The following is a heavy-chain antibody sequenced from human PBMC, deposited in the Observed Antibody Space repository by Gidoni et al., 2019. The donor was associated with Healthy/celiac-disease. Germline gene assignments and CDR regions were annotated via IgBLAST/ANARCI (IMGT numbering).Heavy chain of an antibody. CDR1: GFTFSRYA. D-gene: IGHD3-16*02. Sequence: EVQLLESGGGLVQPGGSLRLSCAASGFTFSRYAMSWVRQAPGKGLEWVSAISGSGGSTYYADSVKGRFTISRDNSKNTLYLQMNSLRAEDTAVYYCASNPPRPRFGGVIAYYYYYMDVWGKGTTVTVSS. J-gene: IGHJ6*03. CDR2: ISGSGGST. CDR3: ASNPPRPRFGGVIAYYYYYMDV. V-gene: IGHV3-23*01.